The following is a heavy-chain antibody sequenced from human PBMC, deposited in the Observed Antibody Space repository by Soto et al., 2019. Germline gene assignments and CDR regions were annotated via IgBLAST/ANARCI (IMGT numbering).Heavy chain of an antibody. CDR1: GFTFSSYG. CDR3: AKDHLVGATSYYFDY. Sequence: GGSLRLSCAASGFTFSSYGMHWVRQAPGKGLEWVAVISYDGSNKYYADSVKGRFTISRDNSKNTLYLQMNSLRAEDTAVYYCAKDHLVGATSYYFDYWGQGTLVTVS. J-gene: IGHJ4*02. D-gene: IGHD1-26*01. CDR2: ISYDGSNK. V-gene: IGHV3-30*18.